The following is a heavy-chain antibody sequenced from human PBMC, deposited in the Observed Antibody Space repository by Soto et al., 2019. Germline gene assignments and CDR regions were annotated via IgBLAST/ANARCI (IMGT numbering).Heavy chain of an antibody. Sequence: SVKVSCKASGGTFSSYAISWVRQAPGQGLEWMGGIIPIFGTANYAQKFQGRVTITADKSTSTAYMELSSLRSEETAVYYCERKNYYDSSGYYPFDYWGQGTLVTVSS. D-gene: IGHD3-22*01. V-gene: IGHV1-69*06. CDR1: GGTFSSYA. CDR3: ERKNYYDSSGYYPFDY. CDR2: IIPIFGTA. J-gene: IGHJ4*02.